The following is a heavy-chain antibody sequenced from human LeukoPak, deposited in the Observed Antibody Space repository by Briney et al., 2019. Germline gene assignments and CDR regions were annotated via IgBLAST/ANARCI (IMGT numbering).Heavy chain of an antibody. CDR2: ISSRSSSI. V-gene: IGHV3-21*04. CDR3: ARDRSLYSSTWYVPRDGFDI. J-gene: IGHJ3*02. Sequence: GGSLRLSCAASGFTFSTYTMNWVRQAPGKGLEWVSSISSRSSSIYYADSVKGRFTISRDNAKNSLYLQMNSLRAEDTAVYYCARDRSLYSSTWYVPRDGFDIWGQGTMVTVSS. D-gene: IGHD6-13*01. CDR1: GFTFSTYT.